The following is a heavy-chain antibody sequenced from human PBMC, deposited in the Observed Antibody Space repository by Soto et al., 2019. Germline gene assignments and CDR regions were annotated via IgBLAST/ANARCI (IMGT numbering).Heavy chain of an antibody. J-gene: IGHJ6*02. D-gene: IGHD3-10*01. CDR1: GCTFRTYT. CDR3: ARDRGYDAHDYYYNAMDV. CDR2: IRGFSPYT. V-gene: IGHV3-21*01. Sequence: VGSLRLSCISSGCTFRTYTMNWVRHSPGKGLEWVSGIRGFSPYTFYAESVRGRFTISRDNAKNSLFLQMDSLRAEDTAVYYCARDRGYDAHDYYYNAMDVWGQGTTVTVSS.